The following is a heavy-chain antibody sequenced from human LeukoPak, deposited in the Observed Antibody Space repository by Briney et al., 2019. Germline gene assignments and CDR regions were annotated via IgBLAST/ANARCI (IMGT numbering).Heavy chain of an antibody. CDR1: GGTFSSYA. Sequence: ASVKVSCKASGGTFSSYAISWVRQAPGQGLEWMGGIIPILGIANYAQKFQGRVTITADKSTSTAYMELSSLRSEDTAVYYCARVLDIAAAGGYYFDYWGQGTLVTVSS. D-gene: IGHD6-13*01. V-gene: IGHV1-69*10. J-gene: IGHJ4*02. CDR2: IIPILGIA. CDR3: ARVLDIAAAGGYYFDY.